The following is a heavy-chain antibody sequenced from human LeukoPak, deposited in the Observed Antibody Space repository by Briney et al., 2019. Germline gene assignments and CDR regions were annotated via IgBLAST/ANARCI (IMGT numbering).Heavy chain of an antibody. CDR1: GFTFHNA. Sequence: HTGGSLRLSCAAYGFTFHNAIHWARQAPGKGLEWVSLTSGDGITTYFADSVKGRFTISRDNSKSSLFLPMNSLRTEDTALYYCARRDVYGGSDYWGQGTLVTVSS. CDR3: ARRDVYGGSDY. V-gene: IGHV3-43*02. CDR2: TSGDGITT. D-gene: IGHD5/OR15-5a*01. J-gene: IGHJ4*02.